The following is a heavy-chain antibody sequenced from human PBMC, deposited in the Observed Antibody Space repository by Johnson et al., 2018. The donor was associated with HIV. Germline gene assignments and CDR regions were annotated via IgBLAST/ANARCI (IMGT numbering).Heavy chain of an antibody. Sequence: VQLVESGGGVVRPGGSLRLSCAASGFTFDDYGMSWVRLAPGTGLEWVSGINWTGGSTGSADSVKGRFSISRDNAKNSPYLQMDSLRAEDTALYYCARDRRPNYYGSDPNAFDIWGQGTMVTVSS. CDR2: INWTGGST. CDR3: ARDRRPNYYGSDPNAFDI. D-gene: IGHD3-10*01. V-gene: IGHV3-20*04. J-gene: IGHJ3*02. CDR1: GFTFDDYG.